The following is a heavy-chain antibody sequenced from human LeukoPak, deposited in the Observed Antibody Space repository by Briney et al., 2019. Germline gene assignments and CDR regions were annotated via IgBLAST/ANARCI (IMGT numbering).Heavy chain of an antibody. Sequence: GGSLRLSCAASGFTFSSYAMSWVRQAPGKGLEWVSAISGSGGSTYYADSVKGRFTISRDNSKNTLYLQMNSLRAEDTAVYYCARDAREIGYCSSTSCRPLYYYYMDVWGKGTTVTVSS. J-gene: IGHJ6*03. V-gene: IGHV3-23*01. CDR3: ARDAREIGYCSSTSCRPLYYYYMDV. CDR1: GFTFSSYA. D-gene: IGHD2-2*01. CDR2: ISGSGGST.